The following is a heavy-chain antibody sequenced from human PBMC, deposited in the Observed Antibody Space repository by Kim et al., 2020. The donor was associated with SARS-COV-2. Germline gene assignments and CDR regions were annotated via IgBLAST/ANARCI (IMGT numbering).Heavy chain of an antibody. CDR1: GFTFSNAW. D-gene: IGHD3-10*01. Sequence: GGSLRLSCAASGFTFSNAWMSWVRQAPGKGLEWVGRIKSKTDGGTTDYAAPVKGRFTISRDDSKNTLYLQMNSLKTEDTAVYYCTTARELLWFGELLYGYYYYGXDVWGQGTTVTVSS. J-gene: IGHJ6*02. CDR2: IKSKTDGGTT. CDR3: TTARELLWFGELLYGYYYYGXDV. V-gene: IGHV3-15*01.